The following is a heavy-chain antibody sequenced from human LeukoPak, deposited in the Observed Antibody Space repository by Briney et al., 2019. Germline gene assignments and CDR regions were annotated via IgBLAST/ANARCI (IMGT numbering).Heavy chain of an antibody. D-gene: IGHD2-2*01. CDR2: RCYDGSNK. CDR3: AREFKGYCSSTSCPPRFDP. V-gene: IGHV3-33*01. Sequence: PGGSLRLSCAASGFTFSSYGMHWVRQAPGKGLEGVAVRCYDGSNKYYADSVKGRFTISRDNSKNTLYLQMNSLRAEDTAVYYCAREFKGYCSSTSCPPRFDPWGQGTLVTVSS. J-gene: IGHJ5*02. CDR1: GFTFSSYG.